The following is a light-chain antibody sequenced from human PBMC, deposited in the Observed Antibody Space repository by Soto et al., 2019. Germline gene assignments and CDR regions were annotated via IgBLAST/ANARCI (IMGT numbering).Light chain of an antibody. CDR2: DAS. CDR1: QSVGSY. V-gene: IGKV3-11*01. CDR3: QQRDRWPPIFT. J-gene: IGKJ3*01. Sequence: IVLTQSPATLALSPGERATLSCRASQSVGSYLAWYQQKAGQSPRLLIYDASKRASGIPARFSGSGSGTDFTLTISSLEPEDFAVYYCQQRDRWPPIFTFGPGTKVDI.